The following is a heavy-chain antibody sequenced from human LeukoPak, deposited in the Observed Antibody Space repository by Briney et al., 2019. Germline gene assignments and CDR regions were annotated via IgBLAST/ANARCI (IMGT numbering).Heavy chain of an antibody. J-gene: IGHJ3*02. Sequence: GGSLRLSCATSGFTFSTYEMDWVRQAPGKGLEWVSYISSSGSIYYTDSVKGRFTISRDNAKNSLYLQMNSLRAEDTAIYYCAREGYGGTSDAFDIWGQGTMVSVSS. V-gene: IGHV3-48*03. D-gene: IGHD4-23*01. CDR2: ISSSGSI. CDR1: GFTFSTYE. CDR3: AREGYGGTSDAFDI.